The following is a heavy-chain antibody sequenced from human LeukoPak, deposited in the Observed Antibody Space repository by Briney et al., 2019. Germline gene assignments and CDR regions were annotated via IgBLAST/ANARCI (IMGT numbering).Heavy chain of an antibody. CDR1: GDSTSSSY. Sequence: SETLSLTCAVPGDSTSSSYWSWIRQPPGQGLEWIGYIYYTGSTNYNPSLKSRVTTSLDTSKNQFSLKLTSVTAADTAVYYCARAGGSIAAGGTEGINFHHWGQGTLVTVSS. CDR2: IYYTGST. CDR3: ARAGGSIAAGGTEGINFHH. D-gene: IGHD6-13*01. J-gene: IGHJ1*01. V-gene: IGHV4-59*01.